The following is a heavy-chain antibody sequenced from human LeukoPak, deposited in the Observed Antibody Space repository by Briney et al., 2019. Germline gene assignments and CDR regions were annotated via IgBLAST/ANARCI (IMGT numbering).Heavy chain of an antibody. CDR3: AKISRYVWGSYHFDY. CDR1: GFTFSSYA. V-gene: IGHV3-23*01. Sequence: PGGSLRLSCAASGFTFSSYAMSWVRQAPGKGLEWVPAISGSGGSTYYADSVKGRFTISRDNSKNTLYLQMNSLRAEDTAVYYCAKISRYVWGSYHFDYWGQGTLVTVSS. CDR2: ISGSGGST. D-gene: IGHD3-16*02. J-gene: IGHJ4*02.